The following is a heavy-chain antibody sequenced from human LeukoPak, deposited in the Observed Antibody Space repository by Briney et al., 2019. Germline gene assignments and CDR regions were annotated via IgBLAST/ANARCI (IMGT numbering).Heavy chain of an antibody. Sequence: SETLSLTCTVSGGSISRHYWSWIRQPPGKGLEWIGYIYYSGSTNYNPSLKSRVTISVDTSKNQFSLKLSSVTAADTAVYYCASAAGGVGAFDYWAREPWSPSPQ. D-gene: IGHD3-3*01. CDR1: GGSISRHY. V-gene: IGHV4-59*11. J-gene: IGHJ4*02. CDR3: ASAAGGVGAFDY. CDR2: IYYSGST.